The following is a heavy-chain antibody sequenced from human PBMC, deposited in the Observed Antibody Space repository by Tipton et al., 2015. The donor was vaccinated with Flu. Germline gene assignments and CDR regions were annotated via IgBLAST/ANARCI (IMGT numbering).Heavy chain of an antibody. V-gene: IGHV4-38-2*02. Sequence: TLSLTCTVSGYSISSGYYWGWIRQPPGKGLEWIGSIYHSGSTYYNPSLKSRVTISVDPSKNQFSLKLSSVTAADTAVYYCATRAYSSGWYMYFDYWGQGTLVTVSS. J-gene: IGHJ4*02. CDR1: GYSISSGYY. D-gene: IGHD6-19*01. CDR3: ATRAYSSGWYMYFDY. CDR2: IYHSGST.